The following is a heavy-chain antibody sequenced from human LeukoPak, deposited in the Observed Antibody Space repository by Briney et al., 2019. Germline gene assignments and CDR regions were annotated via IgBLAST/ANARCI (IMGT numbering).Heavy chain of an antibody. D-gene: IGHD6-19*01. CDR3: ATPMYSSGWYDY. CDR2: FDPEDGET. CDR1: GYTLTELS. Sequence: ASVKVSCKASGYTLTELSMHWVRQAPGKGLEWMGGFDPEDGETIYAQKFQGRVTMTEDTSTDTAYMELSSLRSEDTAVYYCATPMYSSGWYDYWGQGTLVTVSS. V-gene: IGHV1-24*01. J-gene: IGHJ4*02.